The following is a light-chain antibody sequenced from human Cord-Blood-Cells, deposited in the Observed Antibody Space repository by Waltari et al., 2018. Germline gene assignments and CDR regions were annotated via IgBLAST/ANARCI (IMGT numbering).Light chain of an antibody. CDR1: SREFGSYTL. CDR2: EGS. V-gene: IGLV2-23*01. J-gene: IGLJ3*02. CDR3: CSYAGSSTPWV. Sequence: QSALTQPASVSGSPGQSIPNSCPGTSREFGSYTLVSWYQQHPGKAPKPMIYEGSKRPSGVSNRFSGSKSGNTASLTISGLQAEDEADYYCCSYAGSSTPWVFGGGTKLTVL.